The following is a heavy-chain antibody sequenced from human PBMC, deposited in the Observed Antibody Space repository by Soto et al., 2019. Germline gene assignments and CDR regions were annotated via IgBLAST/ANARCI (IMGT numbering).Heavy chain of an antibody. J-gene: IGHJ4*02. Sequence: QVQLQQWGAGLLKPSETLSLTCAVYGGSFSGYYWSWIRQPPGKGLEWIGEINHSGSTNYNPSLKSRVTISVDTSKNQFSLKLSSVPAADTAVYYCARGVEIAARLRVGFDYWGQGTLVTVSS. CDR2: INHSGST. CDR1: GGSFSGYY. CDR3: ARGVEIAARLRVGFDY. V-gene: IGHV4-34*01. D-gene: IGHD6-6*01.